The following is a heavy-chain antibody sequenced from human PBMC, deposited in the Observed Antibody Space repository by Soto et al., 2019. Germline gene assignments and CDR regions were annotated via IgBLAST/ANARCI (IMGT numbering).Heavy chain of an antibody. J-gene: IGHJ5*02. CDR2: IGTLGDT. Sequence: QLVASGGGLVQPGGSLRLSCVASGFILSTHDLHWVRDTPGEGLEWVSGIGTLGDTFYGASVKGRFTISRENAKNSLYLQMKSLTVGDTAVYYCVRGRSFDFASTPPPTFGPWGQGTLVTVSS. D-gene: IGHD3-9*01. V-gene: IGHV3-13*01. CDR1: GFILSTHD. CDR3: VRGRSFDFASTPPPTFGP.